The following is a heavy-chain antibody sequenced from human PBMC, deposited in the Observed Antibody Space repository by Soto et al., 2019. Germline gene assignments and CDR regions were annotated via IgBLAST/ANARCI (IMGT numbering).Heavy chain of an antibody. V-gene: IGHV1-3*05. CDR2: INAGNGNT. J-gene: IGHJ4*02. CDR1: GYTCTGYA. D-gene: IGHD6-19*01. Sequence: QVQLVQSGAEEKKPGASVKVSCKASGYTCTGYAMPWVRQAPGQRPEWMGWINAGNGNTKYSQKFQGRVTITRDTSASTAYMELLSLRSEDTAVYSCARAVAVAADFDYWGQGTLVTVSS. CDR3: ARAVAVAADFDY.